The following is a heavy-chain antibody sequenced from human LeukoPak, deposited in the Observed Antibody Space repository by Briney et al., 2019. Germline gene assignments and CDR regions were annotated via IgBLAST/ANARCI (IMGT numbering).Heavy chain of an antibody. Sequence: GGSLRLSCAASGFTFSSYAMTWVRQAPGKGLEWVSFISGSGGSTSYADSVKGRFTISRDNSKNTLYLQMKSLRVEDTAVYYCAKGYSYGDDCWGQGTLVTVAS. CDR1: GFTFSSYA. CDR3: AKGYSYGDDC. D-gene: IGHD5-18*01. V-gene: IGHV3-23*01. J-gene: IGHJ4*02. CDR2: ISGSGGST.